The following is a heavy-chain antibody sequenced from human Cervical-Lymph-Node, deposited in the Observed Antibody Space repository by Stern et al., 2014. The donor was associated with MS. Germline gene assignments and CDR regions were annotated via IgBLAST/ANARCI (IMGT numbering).Heavy chain of an antibody. Sequence: VQLVESGAEVKKPGESLKISCKGSGSSFTANWIAWVRQMPGKGLEWMGIVYPGDSDARYSPSFQGQVTMSADKSISTAYLQWSSLKASDTAMYYCARDYGDYAFDYWGQGTLVTVSS. CDR1: GSSFTANW. V-gene: IGHV5-51*01. CDR2: VYPGDSDA. D-gene: IGHD4-17*01. J-gene: IGHJ4*02. CDR3: ARDYGDYAFDY.